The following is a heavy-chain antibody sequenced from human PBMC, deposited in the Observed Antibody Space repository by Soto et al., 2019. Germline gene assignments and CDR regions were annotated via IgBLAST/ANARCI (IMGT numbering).Heavy chain of an antibody. Sequence: EVQLVESGGGLVQPGGSLRLSCAASGFTFSSYWMHWVRQAPGKGLVWVSRIKSDGSVTYYADSVKGRLTISRDNAKNTLYLQMNSLRAEDTAVYYCARGDGDYNDGNGYLGRHWGQGTLVTVSS. CDR2: IKSDGSVT. D-gene: IGHD5-18*01. CDR3: ARGDGDYNDGNGYLGRH. J-gene: IGHJ4*02. CDR1: GFTFSSYW. V-gene: IGHV3-74*01.